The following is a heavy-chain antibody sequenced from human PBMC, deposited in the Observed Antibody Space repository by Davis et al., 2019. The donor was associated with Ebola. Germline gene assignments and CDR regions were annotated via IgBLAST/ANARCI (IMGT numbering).Heavy chain of an antibody. CDR2: IYYSGST. CDR3: ATGWNFDY. D-gene: IGHD6-19*01. CDR1: GGSISSYY. V-gene: IGHV4-59*01. J-gene: IGHJ4*02. Sequence: MPSETLSLTCTVSGGSISSYYWSWIRQPPGKGLEWIGYIYYSGSTNYNPSLESRVTISVDTSKNQFSLKLSSVTAADTAVYYCATGWNFDYWGQGTLVTVSS.